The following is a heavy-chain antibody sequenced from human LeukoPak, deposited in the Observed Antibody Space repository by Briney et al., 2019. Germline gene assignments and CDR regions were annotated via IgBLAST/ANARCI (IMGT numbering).Heavy chain of an antibody. D-gene: IGHD5-18*01. CDR1: GGSISSYY. J-gene: IGHJ3*02. V-gene: IGHV4-59*01. CDR3: ARDGSDTANPDAFDI. CDR2: IYYSGST. Sequence: PSETLSLTCTVSGGSISSYYWSWIRQPPGKGLEWIGYIYYSGSTNYNPSLKSRVTISVDTSKNQFSLKLSSVTAADTAVYYCARDGSDTANPDAFDIWGQGTMVTVSS.